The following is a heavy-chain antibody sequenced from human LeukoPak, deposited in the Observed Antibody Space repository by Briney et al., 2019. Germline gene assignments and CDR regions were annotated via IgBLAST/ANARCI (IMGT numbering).Heavy chain of an antibody. D-gene: IGHD6-19*01. CDR2: IYYSGST. CDR1: GGSISSYY. J-gene: IGHJ6*03. CDR3: ARGASREQWLVRFYYYYYMDV. Sequence: SETLSLTCTVSGGSISSYYWSWIRQPPGKGLEWIGYIYYSGSTNYNPSLKSRVTISVDTSKNQFSLKLSSVTAADTAVYYCARGASREQWLVRFYYYYYMDVWGKGTTVTVSS. V-gene: IGHV4-59*12.